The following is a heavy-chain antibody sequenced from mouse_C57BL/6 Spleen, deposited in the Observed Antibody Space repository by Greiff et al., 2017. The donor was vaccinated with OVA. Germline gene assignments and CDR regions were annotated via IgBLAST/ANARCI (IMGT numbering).Heavy chain of an antibody. D-gene: IGHD4-1*01. Sequence: VQLQQPGAELVMPGASVKLSCKASGYTFTSYWMQWVKQRPGQGLEWIGEIDPSDSYTNYNQKFKGKATLTVDTSSSTAYMQLSSLTSEDSAVYYCARSWDVGYWGQGTTLTVSS. J-gene: IGHJ2*01. CDR2: IDPSDSYT. CDR1: GYTFTSYW. CDR3: ARSWDVGY. V-gene: IGHV1-50*01.